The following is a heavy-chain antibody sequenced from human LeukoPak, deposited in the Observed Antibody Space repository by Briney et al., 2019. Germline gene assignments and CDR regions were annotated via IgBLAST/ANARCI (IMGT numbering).Heavy chain of an antibody. V-gene: IGHV4-34*01. CDR3: AMVRGVMGFDP. CDR1: GGSFSGYY. CDR2: INHSGST. J-gene: IGHJ5*02. D-gene: IGHD3-10*01. Sequence: PSETLSLTCAVYGGSFSGYYWSWIRQPPGKGLEWIGEINHSGSTNYNPSLKSRVTISVDTSKNQFSLKLSSVTAADTAVYYCAMVRGVMGFDPRGQGTLVTVSS.